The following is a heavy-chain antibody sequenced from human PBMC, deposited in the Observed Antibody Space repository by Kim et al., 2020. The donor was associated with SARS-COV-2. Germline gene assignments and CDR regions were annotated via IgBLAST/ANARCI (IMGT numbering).Heavy chain of an antibody. V-gene: IGHV3-30*02. Sequence: DSGKGRFATSRENSKTTLYLKMNSLRDEDTAIYYCAKDPGSQGLGRNDYWGQGTLVTVSS. J-gene: IGHJ4*02. D-gene: IGHD1-26*01. CDR3: AKDPGSQGLGRNDY.